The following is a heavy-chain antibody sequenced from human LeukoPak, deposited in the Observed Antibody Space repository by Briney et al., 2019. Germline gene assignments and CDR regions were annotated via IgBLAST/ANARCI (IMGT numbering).Heavy chain of an antibody. Sequence: ASVKVSCKASGYTFTSYFMHWVRQAPGQGLEGMGIINPSGGSTSYAQKFQGRVTMTRDTSISTAYMELSRLRSDDTAVYYCARAPRKLWFGESWGQGTLVTVSS. CDR1: GYTFTSYF. CDR2: INPSGGST. CDR3: ARAPRKLWFGES. D-gene: IGHD3-10*01. J-gene: IGHJ4*02. V-gene: IGHV1-46*01.